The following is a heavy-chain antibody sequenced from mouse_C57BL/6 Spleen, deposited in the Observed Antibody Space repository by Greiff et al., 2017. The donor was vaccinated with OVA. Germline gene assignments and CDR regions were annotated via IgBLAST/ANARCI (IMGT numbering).Heavy chain of an antibody. J-gene: IGHJ3*01. CDR1: GYTFTSYW. CDR3: ASSPEYYGSSAWFAY. CDR2: IDPSGGGT. V-gene: IGHV1-72*01. D-gene: IGHD1-1*01. Sequence: QVQLQQPGAELVKPGASVKLSCKASGYTFTSYWMHWVKQRPGRGLEWIGRIDPSGGGTYYNEKFKSKATLTVDKPYSTAYMQLSSLTSEDSAVYVGASSPEYYGSSAWFAYWGQGTPLTVSA.